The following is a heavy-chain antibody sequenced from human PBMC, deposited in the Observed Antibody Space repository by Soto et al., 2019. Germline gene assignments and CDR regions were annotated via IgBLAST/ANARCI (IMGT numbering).Heavy chain of an antibody. CDR1: SWS. Sequence: SWSRSWNRKHTKKGLEWIGYIYYSGSTNYNPSLKSRFTISVDTSKNQFSLKLSSVTAEDTAVFYFGGLTMMTCRGIRKQACDAWGQGPLFT. CDR2: IYYSGST. CDR3: GGLTMMTCRGIRKQACDA. V-gene: IGHV4-59*08. J-gene: IGHJ3*01. D-gene: IGHD3-16*01.